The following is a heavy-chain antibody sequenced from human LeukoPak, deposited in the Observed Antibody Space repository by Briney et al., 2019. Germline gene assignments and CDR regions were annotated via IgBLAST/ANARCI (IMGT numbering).Heavy chain of an antibody. Sequence: ASVKVSCKASGYTFTSYYMHWVRQAPGQGLEWMGIINPSGGSTSYARKFQGRVTMTRDTSTSTVYMELSSLRSEDTAVYYCARESCSGGSCYSGWFDPWGQGTLVTVSS. CDR2: INPSGGST. V-gene: IGHV1-46*01. CDR1: GYTFTSYY. D-gene: IGHD2-15*01. CDR3: ARESCSGGSCYSGWFDP. J-gene: IGHJ5*02.